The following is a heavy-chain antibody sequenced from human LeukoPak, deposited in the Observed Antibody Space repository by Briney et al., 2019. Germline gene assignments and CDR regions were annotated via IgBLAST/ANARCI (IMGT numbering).Heavy chain of an antibody. Sequence: GGSVKLSCAASGYTFSSYAMSWVRHEPGKGLEWDSSSRVIGGSTYYADSVKGRFTISRDNSKDTLYLQMNSLRAEDTAVYYCAKDYASRGIAVAPGIWGQGTMVTVSS. J-gene: IGHJ3*02. CDR2: SRVIGGST. CDR1: GYTFSSYA. CDR3: AKDYASRGIAVAPGI. D-gene: IGHD6-19*01. V-gene: IGHV3-23*01.